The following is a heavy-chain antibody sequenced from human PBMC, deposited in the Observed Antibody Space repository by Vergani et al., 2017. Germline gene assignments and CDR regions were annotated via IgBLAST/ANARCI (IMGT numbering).Heavy chain of an antibody. V-gene: IGHV3-30*02. CDR3: AKDRKSTWYGFDY. J-gene: IGHJ4*02. D-gene: IGHD6-13*01. CDR1: GFHFDQYG. Sequence: QVQLVESGGGVVQPGESLRLSCVASGFHFDQYGMHWVCQAPGKGREWVGYLRADSTGQQDKDSVKGRFTISRDNSKNTMFLQMNSVRSDDTAIYYCAKDRKSTWYGFDYWGQGTLVTVSS. CDR2: LRADSTGQ.